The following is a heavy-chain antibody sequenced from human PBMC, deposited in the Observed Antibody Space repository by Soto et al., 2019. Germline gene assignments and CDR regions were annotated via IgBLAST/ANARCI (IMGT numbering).Heavy chain of an antibody. CDR2: IWYDGTNK. D-gene: IGHD3-22*01. CDR3: ARSEIRDYYDSFTYYFGPYAI. Sequence: TGGSVRLPCAASWFTLNTYGMHWVRQAPGKGLEGVAVIWYDGTNKYKADSVNGLFTISTDNSKKTLYLQMNSLRAEDTAVYYCARSEIRDYYDSFTYYFGPYAIWGQGTMVTV. CDR1: WFTLNTYG. J-gene: IGHJ3*02. V-gene: IGHV3-33*01.